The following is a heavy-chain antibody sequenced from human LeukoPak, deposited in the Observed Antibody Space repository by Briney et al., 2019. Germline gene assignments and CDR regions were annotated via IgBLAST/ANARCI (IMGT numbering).Heavy chain of an antibody. J-gene: IGHJ4*02. Sequence: GGSLRLSCAGSGFNFSSYSMSWVRQAPWKGLEFVSSISSSSSFIYYADSVKGRFTISRDNAKKSLSLQMNSLRANDTAVYYCARGYSSSWYLDWGQGTLVTVSS. CDR3: ARGYSSSWYLD. CDR2: ISSSSSFI. CDR1: GFNFSSYS. V-gene: IGHV3-21*01. D-gene: IGHD6-13*01.